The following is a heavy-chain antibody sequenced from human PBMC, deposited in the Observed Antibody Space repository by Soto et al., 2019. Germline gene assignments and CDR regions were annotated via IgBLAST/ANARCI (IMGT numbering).Heavy chain of an antibody. CDR3: ARRGSGSYSDY. Sequence: SETLSLTCTVSGGSISSSSYYWGWIRQPPGKGLEWIGSIYYSGSTYYNPSLKSRVTISVDTSKNQFSLKLSSVTAAYTAVYYCARRGSGSYSDYWGQGTLVTVSS. J-gene: IGHJ4*02. CDR2: IYYSGST. D-gene: IGHD3-10*01. CDR1: GGSISSSSYY. V-gene: IGHV4-39*01.